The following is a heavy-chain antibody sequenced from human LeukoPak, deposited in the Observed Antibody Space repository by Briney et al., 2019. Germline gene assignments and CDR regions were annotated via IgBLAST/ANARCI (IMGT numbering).Heavy chain of an antibody. V-gene: IGHV3-33*01. CDR2: IWYDGSNK. CDR3: ASGILTGLDAFDI. CDR1: GFTFSSYG. J-gene: IGHJ3*02. Sequence: PGRSLRLSCAASGFTFSSYGMHWVRQAPGKGLEWVGVIWYDGSNKYYADSVKGRFTISRDNFKNTLYLQMNSLRAGDTAVYYCASGILTGLDAFDIWGQGTMVTVSS. D-gene: IGHD3-9*01.